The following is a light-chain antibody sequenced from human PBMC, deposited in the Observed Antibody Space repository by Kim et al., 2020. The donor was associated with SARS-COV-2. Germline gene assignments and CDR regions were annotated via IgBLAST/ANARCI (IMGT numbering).Light chain of an antibody. J-gene: IGLJ3*02. CDR3: QTWGTGSWL. V-gene: IGLV4-69*01. CDR1: RGHSNYA. Sequence: QLALTQSPSESASLGASVNLTCTLSRGHSNYAIAWHQQQPEKGPRYLMKLNSDGSHKKGDGIPDRFSGSSSGTERYLSISNLQSEDEADYYCQTWGTGSWLFGGGTQLTVL. CDR2: LNSDGSH.